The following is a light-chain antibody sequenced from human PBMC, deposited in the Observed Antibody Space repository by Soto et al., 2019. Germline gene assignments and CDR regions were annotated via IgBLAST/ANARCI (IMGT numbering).Light chain of an antibody. CDR1: SSNIGNNY. V-gene: IGLV1-51*02. CDR2: EDN. J-gene: IGLJ1*01. CDR3: GTWDSSLSAYV. Sequence: QSALTHPPSVSAAPGQTVTISCSGSSSNIGNNYVSWYQQLPGTAPKLLIYEDNKRPSGIPDRFSGSRSGTSATLGITGLQTGDEADYYCGTWDSSLSAYVFGTGTKVTVL.